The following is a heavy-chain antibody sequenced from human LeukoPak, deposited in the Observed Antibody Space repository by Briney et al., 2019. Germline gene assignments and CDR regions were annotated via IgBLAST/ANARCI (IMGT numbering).Heavy chain of an antibody. CDR1: GGSFSGYY. V-gene: IGHV4-34*01. D-gene: IGHD1-7*01. CDR2: INHSGST. J-gene: IGHJ6*03. CDR3: ARVYNWNYVPYYYYYMDV. Sequence: PSETLSLTCAVYGGSFSGYYWSWIRQPPGKGLEWIGEINHSGSTNYNPSLKSRVTISVDTSKNQFSLKLSSVTAADTAVYYCARVYNWNYVPYYYYYMDVWGKGTTVTVSS.